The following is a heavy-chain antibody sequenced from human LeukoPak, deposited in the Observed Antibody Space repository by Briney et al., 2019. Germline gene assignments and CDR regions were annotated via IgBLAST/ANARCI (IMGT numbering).Heavy chain of an antibody. D-gene: IGHD1-1*01. CDR2: VYYTGGT. CDR3: ARVGDWNDLVY. Sequence: SETLSLTCTVSGGSISPYYWSWIRQVPGKGLEWIGYVYYTGGTNYNPSLESRVTISVDTPKNQFSLKLTAVTAADTAVYYCARVGDWNDLVYWGQGILVTVSS. J-gene: IGHJ4*01. CDR1: GGSISPYY. V-gene: IGHV4-59*01.